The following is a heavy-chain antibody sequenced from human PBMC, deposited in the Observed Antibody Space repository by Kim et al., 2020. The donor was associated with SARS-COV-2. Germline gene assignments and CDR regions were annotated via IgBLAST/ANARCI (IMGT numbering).Heavy chain of an antibody. Sequence: KGPFTISRDNSKNTLSLQVTSLRAEDTAVYYCAKESPIFGVVKPDRRFDSWGQGTLVTVSS. J-gene: IGHJ4*02. CDR3: AKESPIFGVVKPDRRFDS. V-gene: IGHV3-23*01. D-gene: IGHD3-3*01.